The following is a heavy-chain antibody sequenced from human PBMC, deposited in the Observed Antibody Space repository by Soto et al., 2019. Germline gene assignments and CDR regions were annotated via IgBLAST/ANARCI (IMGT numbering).Heavy chain of an antibody. D-gene: IGHD1-7*01. J-gene: IGHJ6*02. CDR2: IYYSGST. V-gene: IGHV4-31*03. CDR1: GGSISSGGYY. CDR3: ARETTGTTHTYYYGMDV. Sequence: PSETLSLTCTVSGGSISSGGYYWSWIRQHPGKGLEWIGYIYYSGSTYYNPSLKSRVTISVDTSKNQFSLKLSSVTAADTAVYYCARETTGTTHTYYYGMDVWGQGTTVTVSS.